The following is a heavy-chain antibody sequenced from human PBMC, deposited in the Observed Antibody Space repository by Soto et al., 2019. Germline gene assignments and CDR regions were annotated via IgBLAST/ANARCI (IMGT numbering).Heavy chain of an antibody. V-gene: IGHV1-69*13. CDR3: ARTPGIGEGGMDV. Sequence: SVKVSCKASGGTFSSYAISWVRQAPGQGREGMGGIIPIFGTADYAQKFQGRVTITADESTSTAYMELSSLRSEDTAVYYCARTPGIGEGGMDVWGQGTTVTVSS. D-gene: IGHD3-10*01. J-gene: IGHJ6*02. CDR2: IIPIFGTA. CDR1: GGTFSSYA.